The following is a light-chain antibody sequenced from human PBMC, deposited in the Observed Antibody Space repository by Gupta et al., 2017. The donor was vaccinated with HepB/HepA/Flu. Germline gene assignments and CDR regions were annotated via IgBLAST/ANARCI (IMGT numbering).Light chain of an antibody. Sequence: QSVVTQPPSASGTPGQRVTISCSGSSSNIGNSFVYWFQQFPGTAPKLLIYRNYQRPSGVPDRFSGTKSGSSASLAINGLQSEDEADYYCAVWDGSLELVAFGGGTKLTVL. CDR2: RNY. J-gene: IGLJ2*01. CDR1: SSNIGNSF. CDR3: AVWDGSLELVA. V-gene: IGLV1-47*01.